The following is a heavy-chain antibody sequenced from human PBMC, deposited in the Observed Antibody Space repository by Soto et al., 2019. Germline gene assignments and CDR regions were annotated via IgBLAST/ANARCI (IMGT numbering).Heavy chain of an antibody. V-gene: IGHV1-18*01. CDR1: GYTFTGYG. J-gene: IGHJ5*02. Sequence: ASVKVSCKASGYTFTGYGISWVRQAPGQGLEWMGWASAYNGNTNYAQKFQGRVTMTRDTSTSTAYMELRSLRSDDTAVYYCARAIVIIPAAVRGSFWFDPWGQGTLVTVAS. CDR2: ASAYNGNT. CDR3: ARAIVIIPAAVRGSFWFDP. D-gene: IGHD2-2*01.